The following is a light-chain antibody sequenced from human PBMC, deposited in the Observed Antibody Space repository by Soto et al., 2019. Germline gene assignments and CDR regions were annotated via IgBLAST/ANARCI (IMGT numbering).Light chain of an antibody. CDR2: AAS. CDR3: QHYNSYSEA. Sequence: DIQLTQSPSFLSASVGDRVTITCRASQGISSYLAWYQQKPGKAPKLLIYAASTLQSGVPSRFSGSGSGTEFTLTISRLQPDDFATYYCQHYNSYSEAFGQGTKVDIK. CDR1: QGISSY. V-gene: IGKV1-9*01. J-gene: IGKJ1*01.